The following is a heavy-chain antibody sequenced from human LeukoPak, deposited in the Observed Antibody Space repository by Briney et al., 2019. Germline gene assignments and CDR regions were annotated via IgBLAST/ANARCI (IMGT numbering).Heavy chain of an antibody. V-gene: IGHV3-66*01. Sequence: PGGSLRLSCAASEFSVGSNYMTWVRQAPGKGLEWVSLIYSGGSTYYADSVKGRFTISRDNSKNTLYLQMNSLRAEDTAVYYCARTLGTVPGALDYWGQGTLVTVSS. D-gene: IGHD2-2*01. CDR3: ARTLGTVPGALDY. J-gene: IGHJ4*02. CDR2: IYSGGST. CDR1: EFSVGSNY.